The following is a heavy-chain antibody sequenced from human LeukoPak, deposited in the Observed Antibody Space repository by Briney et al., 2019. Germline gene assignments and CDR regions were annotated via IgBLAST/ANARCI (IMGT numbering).Heavy chain of an antibody. CDR2: VNHGGDT. D-gene: IGHD3-22*01. CDR1: GSTFSNFW. J-gene: IGHJ6*03. CDR3: AREGDYYDSSGYFAYYYYYYMDV. Sequence: GGSLRLSCVASGSTFSNFWMSWVRQAPGKGLEWVASVNHGGDTFYVDSVKGRFSISRDNARNSVYLQMNSLRAEDTAVYYCAREGDYYDSSGYFAYYYYYYMDVWGKGTTVTVSS. V-gene: IGHV3-7*01.